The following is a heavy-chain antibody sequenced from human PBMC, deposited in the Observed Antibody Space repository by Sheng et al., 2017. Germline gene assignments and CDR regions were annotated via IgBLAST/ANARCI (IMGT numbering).Heavy chain of an antibody. CDR2: ITSGSSSI. D-gene: IGHD6-6*01. V-gene: IGHV3-21*01. CDR3: ARVAARFDY. J-gene: IGHJ4*02. CDR1: GFSFTDYT. Sequence: EVQLVESGGGLVKPGGSLRLSCAASGFSFTDYTMNWVRQAPGKGLEWVSSITSGSSSIYYADSVKGRFTISRDSAKNSLYLQMNSLRAEDTAVYYCARVAARFDYWGQGPW.